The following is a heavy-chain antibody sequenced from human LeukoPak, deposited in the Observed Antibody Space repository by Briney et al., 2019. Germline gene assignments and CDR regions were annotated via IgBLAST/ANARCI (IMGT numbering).Heavy chain of an antibody. Sequence: GGSLRLSCAASGFTFTNSAMSWVRQAPGKGLEWVSSISGSGSNTYYADSVKGRFTISGDTSKNTLYLQMNSLRAEDRAVYYCAKGAAGPNWFDPWGQGTLVTVSS. CDR1: GFTFTNSA. V-gene: IGHV3-23*01. CDR3: AKGAAGPNWFDP. D-gene: IGHD6-13*01. J-gene: IGHJ5*02. CDR2: ISGSGSNT.